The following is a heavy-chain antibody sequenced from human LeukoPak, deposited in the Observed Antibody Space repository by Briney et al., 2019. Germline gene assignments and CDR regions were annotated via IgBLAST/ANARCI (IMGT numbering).Heavy chain of an antibody. Sequence: GGSLRLSCGASGFSFSNFAMNWVRQGPGKGLEWVSSITPTGGSTYYTVSVRGRFTISRDNSKNILFLQMDSLGAEDTALYYCAKATLQWELHPSSIDSWGQGALVTVSS. CDR2: ITPTGGST. V-gene: IGHV3-23*01. D-gene: IGHD1-26*01. CDR3: AKATLQWELHPSSIDS. CDR1: GFSFSNFA. J-gene: IGHJ4*02.